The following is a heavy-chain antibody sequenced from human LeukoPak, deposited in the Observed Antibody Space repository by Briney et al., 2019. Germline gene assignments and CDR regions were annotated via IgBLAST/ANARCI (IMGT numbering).Heavy chain of an antibody. J-gene: IGHJ4*02. V-gene: IGHV3-15*01. CDR3: ITRYS. CDR1: GFTFTNAW. Sequence: GGSLRLSCAASGFTFTNAWMNWVRQAPGKGLEWVGRIKSKTGGGTTDYAAPVKGRFTISRDDSKNTVYLQVNSLKTEDTAVYYCITRYSWGQGTLVTVSS. CDR2: IKSKTGGGTT.